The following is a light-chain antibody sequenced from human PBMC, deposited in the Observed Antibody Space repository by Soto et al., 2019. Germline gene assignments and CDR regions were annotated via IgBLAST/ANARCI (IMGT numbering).Light chain of an antibody. CDR3: QSYDSSLSGSYV. V-gene: IGLV1-40*01. CDR1: SSNIGAGYD. CDR2: GNT. J-gene: IGLJ1*01. Sequence: QSVLTQPPSVSGAPGQRVTISCTGSSSNIGAGYDVHWYQQLPGTAPKLLIYGNTNRPSGVPDRFSGSKSATSASLAITGLQAEDEADYYCQSYDSSLSGSYVFGAGNKVTVL.